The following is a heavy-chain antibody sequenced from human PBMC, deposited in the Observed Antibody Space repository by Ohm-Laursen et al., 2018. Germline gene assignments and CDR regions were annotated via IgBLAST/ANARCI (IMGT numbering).Heavy chain of an antibody. V-gene: IGHV3-23*01. D-gene: IGHD3-10*01. CDR2: ISGSGVST. J-gene: IGHJ4*02. CDR3: AKDLGSGSYGHRHFDY. CDR1: GFTFSSYA. Sequence: SLRLSCAASGFTFSSYAMSWVRQAPGKGLEWVSSISGSGVSTYYADFVQGRSTISRDNSKNTLYLQMNSLRAEDTAVYYCAKDLGSGSYGHRHFDYWGQGTLVTVSS.